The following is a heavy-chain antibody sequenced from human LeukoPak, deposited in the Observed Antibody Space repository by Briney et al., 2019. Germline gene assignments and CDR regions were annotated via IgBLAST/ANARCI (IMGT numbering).Heavy chain of an antibody. V-gene: IGHV4-34*01. Sequence: SETLSLTCAVYGGSFSGYYWSWIRQPPGKGLEWIGEINHSGSTNYNPSLKSRVTISVDTSKNQFSLKLSSVTAADTAVYYCARNFWSGYHGYWGQGTLVTVSS. J-gene: IGHJ4*02. D-gene: IGHD3-3*01. CDR2: INHSGST. CDR3: ARNFWSGYHGY. CDR1: GGSFSGYY.